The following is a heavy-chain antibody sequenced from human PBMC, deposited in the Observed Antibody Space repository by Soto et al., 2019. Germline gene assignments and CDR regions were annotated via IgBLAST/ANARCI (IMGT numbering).Heavy chain of an antibody. D-gene: IGHD4-17*01. CDR2: IIPIFGTA. Sequence: QVQLVQSGAEVKKPGSSVKVSCKASGGTFSSYAISWVRQAPGQGLEWMGGIIPIFGTANYAQKFQGRVTIPADESTSTAYMELSSLRSEDTAVYYCARAEGHGDSAEPFYGMDVWGHGTTVTVSS. V-gene: IGHV1-69*12. CDR1: GGTFSSYA. J-gene: IGHJ6*02. CDR3: ARAEGHGDSAEPFYGMDV.